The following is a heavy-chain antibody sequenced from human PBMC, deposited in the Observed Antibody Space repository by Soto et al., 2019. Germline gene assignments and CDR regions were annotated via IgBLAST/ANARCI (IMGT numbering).Heavy chain of an antibody. CDR3: ARDGGGDYYDSSGYYQFDY. CDR2: ISYDGSNK. D-gene: IGHD3-22*01. CDR1: GFTFSSYA. V-gene: IGHV3-30-3*01. Sequence: GGSLRLSCAASGFTFSSYAMHWVRQAPGKGLEWVAVISYDGSNKYYADSVKGRFTISRDNSKNTLYLQMNSLRAGDTAVYYCARDGGGDYYDSSGYYQFDYWGQGTLVTVSS. J-gene: IGHJ4*02.